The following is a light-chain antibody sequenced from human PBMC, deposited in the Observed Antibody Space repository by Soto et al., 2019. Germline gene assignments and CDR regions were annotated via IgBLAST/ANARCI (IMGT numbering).Light chain of an antibody. V-gene: IGKV1-8*01. Sequence: AIRMTQSPSSFSASTGDRVTITCRASQGISSYLAWYQQKPGKAPKLLIYAASTLKSGVPSRFSGSRSGTDFTLTISCMQSEDFATYYCQQYYSYPPWTFGQGTKVESK. CDR3: QQYYSYPPWT. CDR1: QGISSY. CDR2: AAS. J-gene: IGKJ1*01.